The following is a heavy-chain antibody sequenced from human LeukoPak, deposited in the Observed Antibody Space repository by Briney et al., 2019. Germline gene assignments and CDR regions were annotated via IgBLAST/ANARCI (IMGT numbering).Heavy chain of an antibody. Sequence: GGSLRLSCAASGFTFSGYAMTWVRQAPGKGLEWVSGISVSGGSTYYADSVKGRFTISRDNSKNTLYLQMSSLRADDTAAYYCAKDPYCSGGTCYGMNLWGQGTTVTVSS. CDR2: ISVSGGST. D-gene: IGHD2-15*01. V-gene: IGHV3-23*01. CDR1: GFTFSGYA. CDR3: AKDPYCSGGTCYGMNL. J-gene: IGHJ6*02.